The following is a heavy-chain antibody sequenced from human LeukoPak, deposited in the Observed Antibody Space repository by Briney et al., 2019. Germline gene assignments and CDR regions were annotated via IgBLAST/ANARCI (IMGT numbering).Heavy chain of an antibody. D-gene: IGHD6-13*01. V-gene: IGHV3-7*01. CDR2: IKQDGSEK. CDR1: GFTFSSYW. J-gene: IGHJ5*02. CDR3: ARDRGIAAAGTAGWFDP. Sequence: PGGSPRLSCAASGFTFSSYWMSWVRQAPGKGLEWVANIKQDGSEKYYVDSVKGRFTISRDNAKNSLYLQMNSLRAEDTAVYYCARDRGIAAAGTAGWFDPWGQGTLVTVSS.